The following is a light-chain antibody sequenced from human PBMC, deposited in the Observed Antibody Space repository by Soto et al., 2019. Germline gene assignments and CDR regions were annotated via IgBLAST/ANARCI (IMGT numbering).Light chain of an antibody. J-gene: IGLJ1*01. V-gene: IGLV2-14*01. CDR2: EVS. Sequence: QSALTQPASVSGSPGQSIPVSCTGTSSDVGGYNYVSWYQPHPGKAPKLMIYEVSNRPSGVSNPFSGSKSGKTASLTIAGLQSEGEPDYHCSTYTSSSTRVFGTGTKLTVL. CDR1: SSDVGGYNY. CDR3: STYTSSSTRV.